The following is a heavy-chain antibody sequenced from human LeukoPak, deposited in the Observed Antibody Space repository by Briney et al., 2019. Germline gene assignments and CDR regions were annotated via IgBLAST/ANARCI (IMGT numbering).Heavy chain of an antibody. D-gene: IGHD6-13*01. V-gene: IGHV3-23*01. J-gene: IGHJ4*02. CDR3: AKDPGYSSSWKGPALSRFDY. Sequence: PGASLRLSCAASGFTFSSYAMSWVRQAPGKGLGWVSAISGSGGSTYYADSVKGRFTISRDNSKNTLYLQMNSLRAEDTAVYYCAKDPGYSSSWKGPALSRFDYWGQGTLVTVSS. CDR1: GFTFSSYA. CDR2: ISGSGGST.